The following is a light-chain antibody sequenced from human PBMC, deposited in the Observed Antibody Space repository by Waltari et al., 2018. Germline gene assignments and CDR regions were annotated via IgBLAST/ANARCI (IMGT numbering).Light chain of an antibody. Sequence: EIVLTQSPGTLSLSPGERATLSCRASQSVGSTFLVWYQQKPGQAPRLLIYGTSNRATGIPDRVSGSGSGTEFTLTISRLEPEDFAVYYCQQYGISPPFTFGPGTKVDIK. CDR1: QSVGSTF. J-gene: IGKJ3*01. CDR2: GTS. CDR3: QQYGISPPFT. V-gene: IGKV3-20*01.